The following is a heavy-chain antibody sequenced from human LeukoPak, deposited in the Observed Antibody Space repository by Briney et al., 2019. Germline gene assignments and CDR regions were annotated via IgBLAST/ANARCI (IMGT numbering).Heavy chain of an antibody. J-gene: IGHJ6*02. D-gene: IGHD2-2*01. CDR3: ARDAFIVVVPAAMNYYYGMDV. CDR2: IWYDGSNK. CDR1: GFTFSSYG. V-gene: IGHV3-33*01. Sequence: GGSLRLSCAASGFTFSSYGMHWVRQAPGKGLEWVAVIWYDGSNKYYADSVKGRFTISRDNSKNTLYLQMNSLRAEDTAVYYCARDAFIVVVPAAMNYYYGMDVWGQGTTVTVSS.